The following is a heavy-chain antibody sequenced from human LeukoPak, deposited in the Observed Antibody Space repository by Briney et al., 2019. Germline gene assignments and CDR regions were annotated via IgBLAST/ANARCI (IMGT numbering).Heavy chain of an antibody. V-gene: IGHV3-23*01. CDR2: IGGSDGRT. CDR3: AKDSSSYDWGYMDV. J-gene: IGHJ6*03. CDR1: VFTFSTYA. D-gene: IGHD3-22*01. Sequence: GGSLRLSCAASVFTFSTYAMSWGRQAPGKGLEWVSLIGGSDGRTRYADSVKGRFTISRDNSKNTLYLEMNSLRAEDTAVYYCAKDSSSYDWGYMDVWGKGTTVTISS.